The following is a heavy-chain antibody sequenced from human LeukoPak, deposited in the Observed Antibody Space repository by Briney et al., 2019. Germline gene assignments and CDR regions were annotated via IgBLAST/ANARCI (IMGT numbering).Heavy chain of an antibody. CDR3: ARVKDIVVVPAARGAFDI. J-gene: IGHJ3*02. CDR2: IYYSGST. V-gene: IGHV4-59*01. CDR1: AGSISSYC. D-gene: IGHD2-2*01. Sequence: SETLSLTCTVSAGSISSYCWSWIRQPPGKGLEWIGYIYYSGSTNYNPSLKSRVTISVDTSKNQFSLKLSSVTAADTAVYYCARVKDIVVVPAARGAFDIWGQGTMVTVSS.